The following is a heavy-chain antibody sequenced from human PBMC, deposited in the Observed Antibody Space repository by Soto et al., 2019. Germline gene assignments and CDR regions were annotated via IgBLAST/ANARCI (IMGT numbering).Heavy chain of an antibody. D-gene: IGHD6-19*01. CDR3: ARDQAGQWLASYYFDY. V-gene: IGHV3-30-3*01. J-gene: IGHJ4*02. CDR2: ISHDGSRK. CDR1: GFTFSTYA. Sequence: QVQLVESGGGVVQPGRSLRLSCAASGFTFSTYAIHWVRQAPGKGLEWVAVISHDGSRKYYVDSVKGRFTISRDNPKNMLYLQMNSLRAEDTAVYYCARDQAGQWLASYYFDYWGLGTLVTVSS.